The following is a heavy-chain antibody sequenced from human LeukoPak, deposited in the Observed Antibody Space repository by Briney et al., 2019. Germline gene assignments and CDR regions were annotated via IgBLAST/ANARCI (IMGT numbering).Heavy chain of an antibody. CDR2: IYYSGST. D-gene: IGHD3-22*01. J-gene: IGHJ4*02. CDR1: GGSISSYY. V-gene: IGHV4-59*01. Sequence: SETLSLTCTVSGGSISSYYWSWIRQPPGKGLEWIGYIYYSGSTNYNPSLKSRVTISVDTSKNQFSLKLSSVTAADTAVYYCAGPRIPYYYDSSGYWAYWGQGTLVTVSS. CDR3: AGPRIPYYYDSSGYWAY.